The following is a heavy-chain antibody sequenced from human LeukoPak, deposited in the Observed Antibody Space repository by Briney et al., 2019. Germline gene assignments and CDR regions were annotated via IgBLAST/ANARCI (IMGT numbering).Heavy chain of an antibody. Sequence: GGSLRLSCAASGFSFSNYAIHWVRQAPGKGLEWVAVISYAGSNKYYVDSVKGRFTISRDNSKNTLYLQMNSLREEDTAVYYCARERGPGYSAYGRAEFDYWGQGALVTVSS. D-gene: IGHD5-12*01. CDR1: GFSFSNYA. J-gene: IGHJ4*02. V-gene: IGHV3-30*04. CDR2: ISYAGSNK. CDR3: ARERGPGYSAYGRAEFDY.